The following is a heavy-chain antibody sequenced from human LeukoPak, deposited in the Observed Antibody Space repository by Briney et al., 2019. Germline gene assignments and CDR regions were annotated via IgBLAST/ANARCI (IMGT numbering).Heavy chain of an antibody. CDR3: ARTSRQWLTRHGFDI. CDR1: GFTVSSNY. Sequence: GGSLRLSCAASGFTVSSNYMSWVRQAPGKGLEWVSVFYSGGRTNYADSVKGRFTISRDNSKNTLYLQMNSLRAEDTAVYYCARTSRQWLTRHGFDIWGQGTMVTVSS. D-gene: IGHD6-19*01. CDR2: FYSGGRT. J-gene: IGHJ3*02. V-gene: IGHV3-53*01.